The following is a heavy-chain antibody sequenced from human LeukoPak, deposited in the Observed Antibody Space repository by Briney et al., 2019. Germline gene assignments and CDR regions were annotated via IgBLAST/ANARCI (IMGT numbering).Heavy chain of an antibody. CDR1: GGSISSSGYY. Sequence: SETLSLTCTVSGGSISSSGYYWGWIRQPPGKGLEWIGSISYSGSTNYNPSLKSRVTISVDTSKNQFSLKLSSVTAADTAVYYCARSGTVTTLDYWGQGTLVTVSS. D-gene: IGHD4-17*01. CDR3: ARSGTVTTLDY. J-gene: IGHJ4*02. V-gene: IGHV4-39*07. CDR2: ISYSGST.